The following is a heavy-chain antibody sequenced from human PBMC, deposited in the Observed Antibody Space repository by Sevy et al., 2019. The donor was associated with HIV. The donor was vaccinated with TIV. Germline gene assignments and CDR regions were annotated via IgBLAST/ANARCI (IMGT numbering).Heavy chain of an antibody. CDR2: ISYDGSNK. V-gene: IGHV3-30-3*01. D-gene: IGHD1-20*01. Sequence: GGSLRLSCAASGFTFSSYAMHWVRQAPGKGLEWVAVISYDGSNKYYADSVKGRFTISRDNAKKTLYLKMNSLRAEDTLVYDWARDRELPSGIEARLNFDYWGQGTLVTVS. J-gene: IGHJ4*02. CDR1: GFTFSSYA. CDR3: ARDRELPSGIEARLNFDY.